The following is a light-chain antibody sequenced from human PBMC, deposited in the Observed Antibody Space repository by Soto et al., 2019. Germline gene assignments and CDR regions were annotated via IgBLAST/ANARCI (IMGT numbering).Light chain of an antibody. CDR3: QQYISYCM. V-gene: IGKV1-5*03. CDR2: KAS. CDR1: QCISSW. J-gene: IGKJ1*01. Sequence: IEMTPSPSTVSASVGDRVTITCRASQCISSWLAWYQQNPGKAPKRLIYKASNLESGVPSTFSGSGSGTEFALPISSLEPDDFATYYCQQYISYCMFGQGTKVYIK.